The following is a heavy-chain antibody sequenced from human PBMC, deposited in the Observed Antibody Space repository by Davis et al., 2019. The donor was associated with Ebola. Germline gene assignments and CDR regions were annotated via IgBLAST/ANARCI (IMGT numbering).Heavy chain of an antibody. Sequence: MPSETLSLTCTVSGGSISSRSYYWGWIRQPPGKGLEWIGSIYYSGSTYYNPSLKSRVTISVDTSKNQFSLKLNSVTAADTAVYYCARPDYGDYRFDPWGQGTLVTVSS. D-gene: IGHD4-17*01. V-gene: IGHV4-39*01. CDR2: IYYSGST. J-gene: IGHJ5*02. CDR3: ARPDYGDYRFDP. CDR1: GGSISSRSYY.